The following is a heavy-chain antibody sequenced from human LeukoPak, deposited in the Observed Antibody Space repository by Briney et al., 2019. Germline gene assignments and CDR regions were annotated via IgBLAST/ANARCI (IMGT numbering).Heavy chain of an antibody. J-gene: IGHJ4*02. D-gene: IGHD6-19*01. Sequence: PGGSPRLSCAASGFSISSKYMSWVRQAPGKGLEWVSVIYSDDSTYYADSVKGRFTISRDNSKNTLYLQMNSLRAEDTAVYYCAREVAVAGPIFDYWGQGTLVTVSS. CDR1: GFSISSKY. CDR3: AREVAVAGPIFDY. V-gene: IGHV3-66*02. CDR2: IYSDDST.